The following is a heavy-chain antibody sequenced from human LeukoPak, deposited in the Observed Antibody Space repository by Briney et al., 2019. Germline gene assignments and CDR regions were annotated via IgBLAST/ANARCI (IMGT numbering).Heavy chain of an antibody. Sequence: ASVKVSCKASGGTFSSYAISWVRQAPGHGLEWMGGIIPIFGTANYAQKFQGRVTITTDESTSTAYMELSSLRSEDTAVYYCARGEEYCSGGSCYVLFDYWGQGTLVTVSS. D-gene: IGHD2-15*01. V-gene: IGHV1-69*05. CDR1: GGTFSSYA. J-gene: IGHJ4*02. CDR2: IIPIFGTA. CDR3: ARGEEYCSGGSCYVLFDY.